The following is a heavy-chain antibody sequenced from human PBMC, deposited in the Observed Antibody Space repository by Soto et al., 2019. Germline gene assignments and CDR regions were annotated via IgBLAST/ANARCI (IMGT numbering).Heavy chain of an antibody. Sequence: QVQLVQSGAEVKKPGSSVKVSCKASGGTFSSYAISWVRQAPGQGLEWMGGIIPIFGTANYAQKFQGRVTITADESTGTAYMELSSLRSEDTAVYYCASPGYSSSWYLFDYWGQGTLVTVSS. CDR3: ASPGYSSSWYLFDY. CDR2: IIPIFGTA. D-gene: IGHD6-13*01. V-gene: IGHV1-69*01. CDR1: GGTFSSYA. J-gene: IGHJ4*02.